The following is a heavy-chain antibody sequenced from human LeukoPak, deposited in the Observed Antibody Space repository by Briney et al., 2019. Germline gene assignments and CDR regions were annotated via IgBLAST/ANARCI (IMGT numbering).Heavy chain of an antibody. CDR1: GYTFTACY. Sequence: SVKVSCKASGYTFTACYMHWVRQAPGQGLEWMGGIIPIFGTANYAQKFQGRVTITADESTSTAYMELSSLRSEDTAVYYCASLYYDSSGYSDWGQGTLVTVSS. D-gene: IGHD3-22*01. J-gene: IGHJ4*02. V-gene: IGHV1-69*13. CDR2: IIPIFGTA. CDR3: ASLYYDSSGYSD.